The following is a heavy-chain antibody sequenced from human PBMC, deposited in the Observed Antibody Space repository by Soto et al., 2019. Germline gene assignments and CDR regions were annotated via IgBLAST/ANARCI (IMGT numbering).Heavy chain of an antibody. D-gene: IGHD2-21*02. CDR2: INAGNGNT. CDR1: GYTFTSYA. V-gene: IGHV1-3*01. J-gene: IGHJ3*02. CDR3: ARMTRAGKGDGDAFDI. Sequence: ASVKVSFKASGYTFTSYAMHWVRQAPGQRLEWMGWINAGNGNTKYSQKFQGRVTITRDTSASTAYMELSSLRSEDTAVYYCARMTRAGKGDGDAFDIWGQGTMVTVSS.